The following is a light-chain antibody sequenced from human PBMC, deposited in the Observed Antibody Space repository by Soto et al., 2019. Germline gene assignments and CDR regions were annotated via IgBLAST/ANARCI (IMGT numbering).Light chain of an antibody. Sequence: QSALTQPPSASGSPGQSITISCTGTSSDVGAYKYVSWYQHYPGKAPKLIIFEVNKRPSGVSDRFSGFKSANTAYLTVSGVQAEDEADYHCSSYRAIYTFVFGAGTKLTVL. CDR1: SSDVGAYKY. J-gene: IGLJ2*01. V-gene: IGLV2-8*01. CDR2: EVN. CDR3: SSYRAIYTFV.